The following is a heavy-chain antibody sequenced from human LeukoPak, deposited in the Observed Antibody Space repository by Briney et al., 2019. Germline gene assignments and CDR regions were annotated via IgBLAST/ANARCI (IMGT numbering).Heavy chain of an antibody. J-gene: IGHJ6*03. V-gene: IGHV4-4*07. CDR2: IYTSGST. CDR1: GGSSSSYY. D-gene: IGHD3-22*01. CDR3: ARDPYYYDSSGYYYYYYMDV. Sequence: PSETLTLTCTVAGGSSSSYYWSWIRQPAGKGLEWIGRIYTSGSTNDNPSLKSRVTMSVDTSKNQFSLKLSSVNAADTGVYYCARDPYYYDSSGYYYYYYMDVWGKGTPVTISS.